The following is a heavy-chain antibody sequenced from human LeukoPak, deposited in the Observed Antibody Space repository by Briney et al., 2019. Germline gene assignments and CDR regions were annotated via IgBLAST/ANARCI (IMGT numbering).Heavy chain of an antibody. J-gene: IGHJ4*02. D-gene: IGHD4-17*01. CDR3: ARQGMTTVTTYHYFDY. Sequence: SETLSLTCTVSGGSISSYYWSWIRQPPGKGLEWIGEINHSGSTNYNPSLKSRVTISVDTSKNQFSLKLSSVTAADTAVYYCARQGMTTVTTYHYFDYWGQGTLVTVSS. CDR2: INHSGST. CDR1: GGSISSYY. V-gene: IGHV4-59*08.